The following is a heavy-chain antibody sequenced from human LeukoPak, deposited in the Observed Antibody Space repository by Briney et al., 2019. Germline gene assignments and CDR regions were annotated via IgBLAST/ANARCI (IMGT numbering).Heavy chain of an antibody. CDR2: IYYSGST. V-gene: IGHV4-59*01. Sequence: SETLSLTCTVSGGSISSYYWSWIRQPPGEGLEWIGYIYYSGSTNYNPSLKSRVTISVDTSKNQFSLKLSSVTAADTAVYYCARDLAGDYGFDYWGQGTLVTVSS. J-gene: IGHJ4*02. CDR3: ARDLAGDYGFDY. CDR1: GGSISSYY. D-gene: IGHD4-17*01.